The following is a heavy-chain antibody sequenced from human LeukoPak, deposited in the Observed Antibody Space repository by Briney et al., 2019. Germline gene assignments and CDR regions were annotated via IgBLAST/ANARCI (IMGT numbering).Heavy chain of an antibody. CDR2: ISGYNGNT. J-gene: IGHJ4*02. CDR1: GYIFSTYG. CDR3: ARRRSEEFDFDC. V-gene: IGHV1-18*01. D-gene: IGHD6-19*01. Sequence: GASVKVSCKASGYIFSTYGISWVRQAPGQGLEWMGCISGYNGNTNYAQKLQGRVTMTTDTSTSTAYMELRSLRSDDTAVYYCARRRSEEFDFDCWGQGILVTVSS.